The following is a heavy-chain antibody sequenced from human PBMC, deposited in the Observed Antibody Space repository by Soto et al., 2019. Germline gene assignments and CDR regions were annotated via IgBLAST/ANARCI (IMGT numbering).Heavy chain of an antibody. Sequence: PVESLKIYCQGSGYSFTSYWIGCEHQMTGKGLEWMGIIYPGDSDTRYSPSFQGQVTISADKSISTAYLQWSSLKASDTAMYYCARPKRGETGYSDYWGQGTLVTVSS. D-gene: IGHD3-9*01. J-gene: IGHJ4*02. CDR1: GYSFTSYW. V-gene: IGHV5-51*07. CDR2: IYPGDSDT. CDR3: ARPKRGETGYSDY.